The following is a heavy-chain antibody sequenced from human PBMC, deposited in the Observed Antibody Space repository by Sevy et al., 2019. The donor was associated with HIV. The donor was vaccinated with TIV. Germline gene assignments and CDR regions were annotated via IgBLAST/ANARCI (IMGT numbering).Heavy chain of an antibody. Sequence: GGSLRLSCVVSGFTFTTSGMHWVRQAPGKGLEWVAVISYHGRDKFYADSVKGRFTSSRDNSDNILYLHMNSLRSEDTAVYYCAKGFTGYNGMDVWGQGTMVTVSS. D-gene: IGHD3-9*01. CDR1: GFTFTTSG. J-gene: IGHJ6*02. CDR2: ISYHGRDK. CDR3: AKGFTGYNGMDV. V-gene: IGHV3-30*18.